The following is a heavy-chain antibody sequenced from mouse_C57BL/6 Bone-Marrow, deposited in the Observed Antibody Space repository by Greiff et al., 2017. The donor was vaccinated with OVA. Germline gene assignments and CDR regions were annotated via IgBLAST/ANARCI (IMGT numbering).Heavy chain of an antibody. CDR1: GYSITSGYY. J-gene: IGHJ2*01. Sequence: EVKLMESGPGLVKPSQSLSLTCSVTGYSITSGYYWNWIRQFPGNKLEWMGYISYDGSNNYNPSLKNRISITRDTSKNQFFLKLNSVTTEDTATYYCARALRRLDYWGQGTTLTVSS. CDR2: ISYDGSN. V-gene: IGHV3-6*01. CDR3: ARALRRLDY.